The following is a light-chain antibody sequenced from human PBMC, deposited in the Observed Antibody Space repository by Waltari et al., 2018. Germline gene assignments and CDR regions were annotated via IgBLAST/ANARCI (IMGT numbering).Light chain of an antibody. CDR3: QQSYNTPFT. CDR2: STS. Sequence: DIQMTKSPSSLSASVGDRVTITCRASQTITTYLNWYQQKPGKAPTLLIYSTSTVQSGGPSRFSGSGSGTDFTLTITTLQPEDSATYYCQQSYNTPFTFGPGTKVRIK. V-gene: IGKV1-39*01. J-gene: IGKJ3*01. CDR1: QTITTY.